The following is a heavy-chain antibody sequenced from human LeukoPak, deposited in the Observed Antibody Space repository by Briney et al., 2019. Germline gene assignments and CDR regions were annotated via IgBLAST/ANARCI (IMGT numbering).Heavy chain of an antibody. V-gene: IGHV4-59*01. CDR3: ARGQFGAPPGYLDT. J-gene: IGHJ5*02. CDR2: IYYSGNT. Sequence: SEPLSLTCSVSADHLRDYYWNWVRQSPEKGLEWIGYIYYSGNTDYNPSLQSRVSMSVDTSNNQFSLKLSSVTAADTAVYFCARGQFGAPPGYLDTWGQGTLVTVS. D-gene: IGHD3-10*01. CDR1: ADHLRDYY.